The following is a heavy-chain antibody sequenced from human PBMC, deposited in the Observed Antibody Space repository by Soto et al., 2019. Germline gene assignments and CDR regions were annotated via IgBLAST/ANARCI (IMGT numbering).Heavy chain of an antibody. J-gene: IGHJ5*02. CDR2: IYPGDSDT. CDR3: ARYEYSYGSNWFDP. CDR1: GYSFTSYF. V-gene: IGHV5-51*01. Sequence: GGSLNISGQGSGYSFTSYFIGCVRQMPGKGREWMGIIYPGDSDTRYSPYFQGQVTISADKSISTAYLQWSSLKASDTAMYYCARYEYSYGSNWFDPWGQGTLVTVSS. D-gene: IGHD5-18*01.